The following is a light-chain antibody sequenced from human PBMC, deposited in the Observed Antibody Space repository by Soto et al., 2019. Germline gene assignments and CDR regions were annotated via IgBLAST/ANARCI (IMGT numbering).Light chain of an antibody. V-gene: IGKV1-33*01. Sequence: DIQMTQSPSSLSASVGDRVTITCQASQHISHYLNWYQQKPGEAPKLLIYDASNLKTGVPSRFSGGGSGTPFTFTINSLQPEDIAVYYCQQYDNFPITFGPGTKVDIK. CDR1: QHISHY. J-gene: IGKJ3*01. CDR2: DAS. CDR3: QQYDNFPIT.